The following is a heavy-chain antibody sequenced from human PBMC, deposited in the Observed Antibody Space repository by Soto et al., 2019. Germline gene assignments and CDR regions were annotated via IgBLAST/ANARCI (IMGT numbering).Heavy chain of an antibody. CDR2: INHSGST. CDR1: GGSFSGYY. J-gene: IGHJ6*02. D-gene: IGHD3-10*02. V-gene: IGHV4-34*01. Sequence: SETLSLTCAVYGGSFSGYYWSWIRQPPGKGLEWIGEINHSGSTNYNPSLKSRVTISVDTSKNQFSLKLSSVTAADTTVYYCASLPPNYNYARGKVRVPHGMDVWGQGTTVTVSS. CDR3: ASLPPNYNYARGKVRVPHGMDV.